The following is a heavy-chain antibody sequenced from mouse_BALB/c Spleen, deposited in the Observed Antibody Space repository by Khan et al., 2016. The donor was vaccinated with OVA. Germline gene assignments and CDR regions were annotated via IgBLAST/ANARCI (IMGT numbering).Heavy chain of an antibody. CDR2: INPTSGYT. CDR3: TRDRIDY. CDR1: GYTFSTYW. J-gene: IGHJ2*01. V-gene: IGHV1-7*01. Sequence: QVQLKESGAALAKPGASVKMSCKASGYTFSTYWMHWVKQRPGQGLEWIGSINPTSGYTDYNEKFKDKATLSADKSSSTAYMQLSRLTSEDSAVYYCTRDRIDYWGQGTTLTVSS.